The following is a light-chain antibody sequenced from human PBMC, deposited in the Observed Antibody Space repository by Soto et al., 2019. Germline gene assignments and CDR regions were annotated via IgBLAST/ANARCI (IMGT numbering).Light chain of an antibody. CDR1: SSNIGAGYD. CDR2: GNS. CDR3: QSYDSSLSGWV. V-gene: IGLV1-40*01. Sequence: QSVLTQPPSVSGAPGQRVTISCTASSSNIGAGYDVHWYQQLPGTAPKLLIYGNSNRPSGVPDRLSGSKSGTSASLAITGLQAEDEADYYCQSYDSSLSGWVFGGGTKLTVL. J-gene: IGLJ3*02.